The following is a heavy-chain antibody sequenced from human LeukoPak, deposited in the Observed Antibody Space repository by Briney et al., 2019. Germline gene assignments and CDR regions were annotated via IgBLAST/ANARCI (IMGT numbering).Heavy chain of an antibody. J-gene: IGHJ3*02. V-gene: IGHV3-30*18. CDR3: AKDSGTASSGSEGAFDI. Sequence: GGALRLSCAASGFTFSSYGMHWVRQAPGKGLEWGAVISYDGSKKYYADSVKGGFTISRDNSKNPMDLQMNSLRAEETAVYYCAKDSGTASSGSEGAFDIWGQGTMVPVSS. D-gene: IGHD3-22*01. CDR1: GFTFSSYG. CDR2: ISYDGSKK.